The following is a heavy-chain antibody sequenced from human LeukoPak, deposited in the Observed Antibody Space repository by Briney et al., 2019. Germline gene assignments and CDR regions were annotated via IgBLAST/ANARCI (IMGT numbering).Heavy chain of an antibody. Sequence: PGGSLRLSCAASGFTFSDYAMTWVRQAPGKGLEWASVISGSGGSTYYADSVKGRFTISRDNSKNTLYLQMNSLRAEDTAVYYCARNIVVDRGWFDPWGQGTLVTVSS. D-gene: IGHD2-2*01. J-gene: IGHJ5*02. CDR2: ISGSGGST. CDR3: ARNIVVDRGWFDP. V-gene: IGHV3-23*01. CDR1: GFTFSDYA.